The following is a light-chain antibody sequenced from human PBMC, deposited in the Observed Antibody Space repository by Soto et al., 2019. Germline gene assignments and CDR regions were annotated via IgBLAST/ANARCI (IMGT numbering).Light chain of an antibody. Sequence: DIQMTQSPSTLSASVGGRVTITCRASQSISSWLAWYQPTPGKAPKLLIYDASSLESGVPSRLSVSGSGTDFTLTIRSLEPEDFAVYYCQQRSNWWTFGQGTKVDI. V-gene: IGKV1-5*01. J-gene: IGKJ1*01. CDR1: QSISSW. CDR2: DAS. CDR3: QQRSNWWT.